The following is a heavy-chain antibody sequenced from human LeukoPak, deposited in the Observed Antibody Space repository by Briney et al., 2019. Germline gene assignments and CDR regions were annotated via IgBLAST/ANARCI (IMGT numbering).Heavy chain of an antibody. CDR1: GFTFSSYA. D-gene: IGHD3-22*01. V-gene: IGHV3-23*01. CDR2: ISGSGGST. Sequence: GGSLRLSCAASGFTFSSYAMSWVRQAPGRGLEWVSAISGSGGSTYYADSVKGRFTISRDNSKNTLYLQMNSLRAEDTAVYYCAKDRSHSSGYIWRNYFDYRGQGTLVTVSS. CDR3: AKDRSHSSGYIWRNYFDY. J-gene: IGHJ4*02.